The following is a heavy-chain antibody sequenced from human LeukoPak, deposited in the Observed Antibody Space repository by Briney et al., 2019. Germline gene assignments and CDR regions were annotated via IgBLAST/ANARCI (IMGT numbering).Heavy chain of an antibody. Sequence: GGSLRLSCAASGFTFSSYAMHWVRQAPGKAPEYVSAISSNGVNTYYADSVRGRFTISRDNSKNTLYLQMGSLRSEDMAVYYCARRHHYYYYMDVSGKATTVTVSS. CDR3: ARRHHYYYYMDV. CDR2: ISSNGVNT. CDR1: GFTFSSYA. J-gene: IGHJ6*03. V-gene: IGHV3-64*02.